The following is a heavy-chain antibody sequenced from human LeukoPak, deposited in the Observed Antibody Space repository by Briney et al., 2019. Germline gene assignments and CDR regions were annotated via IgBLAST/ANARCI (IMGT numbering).Heavy chain of an antibody. CDR3: AKDTVTHGIDY. J-gene: IGHJ4*02. V-gene: IGHV3-23*01. CDR1: GFTFISYA. Sequence: GGSLRLSCAASGFTFISYAMSWDRQAPGKGLEWVSAISGSGGSTYYADSVKGRFTLSRDNSKNTLYLQMNSLRAQDTAVHYCAKDTVTHGIDYWGQGTLVTVSS. CDR2: ISGSGGST. D-gene: IGHD4-11*01.